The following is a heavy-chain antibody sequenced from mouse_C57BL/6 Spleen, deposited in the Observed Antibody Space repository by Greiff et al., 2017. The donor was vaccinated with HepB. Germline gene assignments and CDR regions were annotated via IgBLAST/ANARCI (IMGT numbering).Heavy chain of an antibody. J-gene: IGHJ4*01. D-gene: IGHD3-3*01. CDR1: GFTFSDYG. Sequence: EVKLVESGGGLVKPGGSLKLSCAASGFTFSDYGIHWVRQAPEKGLEWVAYISSGSSTIYYADTVKGRFTISRDNAKNTLFLQMTSLRSEDTAMYYCARIREGYAMDYWGQGTSVTVSS. CDR2: ISSGSSTI. V-gene: IGHV5-17*01. CDR3: ARIREGYAMDY.